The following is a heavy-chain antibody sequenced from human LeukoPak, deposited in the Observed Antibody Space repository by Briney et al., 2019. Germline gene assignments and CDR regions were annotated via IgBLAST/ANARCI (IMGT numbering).Heavy chain of an antibody. CDR1: GFTLSSYA. Sequence: PGGSLRLSCAASGFTLSSYAMHWVRQAPGKGLEWVAVISYDGSNKYYADSVKGRFTISRDNSKNTLYLQMNSLRAEDTAVYYCARDAKVGSSWYYYYYYMDVWGKGTTVTVSS. D-gene: IGHD6-13*01. J-gene: IGHJ6*03. CDR2: ISYDGSNK. V-gene: IGHV3-30*01. CDR3: ARDAKVGSSWYYYYYYMDV.